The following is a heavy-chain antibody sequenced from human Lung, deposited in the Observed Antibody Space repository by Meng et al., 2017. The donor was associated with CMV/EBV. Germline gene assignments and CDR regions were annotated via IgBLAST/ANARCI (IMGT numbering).Heavy chain of an antibody. CDR1: GFSLSTSEVG. J-gene: IGHJ5*02. V-gene: IGHV2-5*02. CDR2: IYWDDDK. D-gene: IGHD2-2*01. CDR3: ALFTRSWFDP. Sequence: TPLKEAAPTLVNPTTTLTLTCTFSGFSLSTSEVGVGWIRQPPGKALEWLAVIYWDDDKRYSPSLKSRLTITKDTSKNQVVLTLTNMDPVDTATYYCALFTRSWFDPWGQGTLVTVSS.